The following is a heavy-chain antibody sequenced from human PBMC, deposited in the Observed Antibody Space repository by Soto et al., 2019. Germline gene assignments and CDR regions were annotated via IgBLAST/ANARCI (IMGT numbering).Heavy chain of an antibody. Sequence: SETLSLTCAVSSGSISNFYWSWIRQPPGKGLEWIGYIFYNDKDYSVSTSYNPSLKGRVTMSVDTSENQFSLKLSSVTAADTAVYYCARVLFWSGYFNCFDPSCQGTFVTVSS. CDR2: IFYNDKDYSVST. J-gene: IGHJ5*02. D-gene: IGHD3-3*01. V-gene: IGHV4-59*01. CDR3: ARVLFWSGYFNCFDP. CDR1: SGSISNFY.